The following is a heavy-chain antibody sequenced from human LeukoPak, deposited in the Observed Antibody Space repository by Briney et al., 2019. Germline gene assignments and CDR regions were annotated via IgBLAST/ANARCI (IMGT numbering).Heavy chain of an antibody. CDR3: AKDGQRRAVSVVTYMDV. CDR2: INWNSGRM. CDR1: GFTFDDYA. D-gene: IGHD6-19*01. V-gene: IGHV3-9*01. J-gene: IGHJ6*03. Sequence: GRSLRLSCTAAGFTFDDYAMHWVRQAPGKGLEWVSTINWNSGRMEYADSVKGRFTISRDNAKNSLYLQMNSLRDEDTALYYCAKDGQRRAVSVVTYMDVWGKGTTVTVSS.